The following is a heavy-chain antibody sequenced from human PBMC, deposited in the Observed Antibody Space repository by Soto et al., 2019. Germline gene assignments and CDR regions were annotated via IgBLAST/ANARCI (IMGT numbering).Heavy chain of an antibody. J-gene: IGHJ3*02. CDR1: GLPFSTYA. CDR2: ISGSGGAT. D-gene: IGHD6-19*01. V-gene: IGHV3-23*01. CDR3: AKGRRSGWAHDVFDI. Sequence: EVQLLESGGGLVQPGGSLRLSCAAAGLPFSTYAMTWVRQTPAKGLEWVSTISGSGGATYYADSVKGRFTISRDNTKNTLSLKMNSLRAEASAMYYCAKGRRSGWAHDVFDIWGPGTLVTVSS.